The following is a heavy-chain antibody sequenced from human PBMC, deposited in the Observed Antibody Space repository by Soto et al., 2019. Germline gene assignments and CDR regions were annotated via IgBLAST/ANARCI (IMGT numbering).Heavy chain of an antibody. CDR2: INSDGSST. CDR3: ARVGGAFPYSYYGMDV. J-gene: IGHJ6*02. CDR1: GFTFSSYW. V-gene: IGHV3-74*01. Sequence: EVQLVESGGGLVQPGGSLRLSCAASGFTFSSYWMHWVRQAPGKGLVWVSRINSDGSSTSYADSVKGRFTISRDNAKNPLYRQRNGLRAEDTVVYYWARVGGAFPYSYYGMDVGGQGTTVTVSS. D-gene: IGHD3-10*01.